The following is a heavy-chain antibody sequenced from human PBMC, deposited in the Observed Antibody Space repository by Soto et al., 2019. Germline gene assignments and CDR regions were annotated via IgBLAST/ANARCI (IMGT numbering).Heavy chain of an antibody. J-gene: IGHJ4*02. CDR3: ATGGSGSYQRSHIDY. D-gene: IGHD3-10*01. V-gene: IGHV3-30-3*01. Sequence: PGGSLRLSCAASGFTFSSYAMHWFRQAPGKWLEWVAVISYDGSNKYYADSVKGRFTISRDNSKNTLYLQMNSLRAEDTAVYYCATGGSGSYQRSHIDYWGQGTLVTVSS. CDR1: GFTFSSYA. CDR2: ISYDGSNK.